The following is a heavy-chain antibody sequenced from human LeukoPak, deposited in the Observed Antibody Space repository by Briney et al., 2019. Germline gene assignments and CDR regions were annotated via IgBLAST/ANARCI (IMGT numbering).Heavy chain of an antibody. Sequence: ASVKVSCKASGYTFTSYDINWVRQATGQGLEWMGWMNPNSGNTGYAQKFQGRVTMTRNTSISTAYMELSSLRSEDTAVYYCARGSALKWLLYGYYYYGMDVWGQGTTVTVSS. CDR1: GYTFTSYD. D-gene: IGHD3-3*01. V-gene: IGHV1-8*01. CDR2: MNPNSGNT. J-gene: IGHJ6*02. CDR3: ARGSALKWLLYGYYYYGMDV.